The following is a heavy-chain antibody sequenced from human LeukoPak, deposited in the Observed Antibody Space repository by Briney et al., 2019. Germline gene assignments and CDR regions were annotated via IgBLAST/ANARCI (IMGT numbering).Heavy chain of an antibody. CDR2: ISYDGYNV. Sequence: GGSLRLSCAVFGFTFRNYCMHWVRQVPGKGLEGGAFISYDGYNVNYTDSVRGRFTISRDNSKNTLYLQMNSLRAEDTAVYYCAKDGRYCSNGVCVRRRAGVDCWGQRTRVTVS. CDR3: AKDGRYCSNGVCVRRRAGVDC. D-gene: IGHD2-8*01. CDR1: GFTFRNYC. V-gene: IGHV3-30*18. J-gene: IGHJ4*02.